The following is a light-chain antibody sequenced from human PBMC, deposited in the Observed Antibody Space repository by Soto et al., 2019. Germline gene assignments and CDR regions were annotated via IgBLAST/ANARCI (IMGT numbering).Light chain of an antibody. CDR3: QQSYSHLIT. V-gene: IGKV1-39*01. CDR2: RAS. J-gene: IGKJ5*01. Sequence: DIQMTQSPSSLSASIGDRVNITCRASQTISRSLNWYQQKPGKAPKLLIFRASTLQSGVPSRFSGGGSGTDFTLTINRLQPEDFATYYCQQSYSHLITFGQGTRLEIK. CDR1: QTISRS.